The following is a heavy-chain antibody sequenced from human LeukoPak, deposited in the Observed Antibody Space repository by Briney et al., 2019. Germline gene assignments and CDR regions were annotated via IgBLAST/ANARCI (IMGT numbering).Heavy chain of an antibody. D-gene: IGHD3-22*01. CDR2: INHSGST. CDR1: GGSFSGYY. Sequence: PSETLSLTCAVYGGSFSGYYWSWIRQPPGKGLEWIGEINHSGSTNYNPPLKSRVTISVDTSKNQFSLKLSSVTAADTAVYYCARETPYYYDSSGLDAFDIWGQGTMVNVSS. CDR3: ARETPYYYDSSGLDAFDI. J-gene: IGHJ3*02. V-gene: IGHV4-34*01.